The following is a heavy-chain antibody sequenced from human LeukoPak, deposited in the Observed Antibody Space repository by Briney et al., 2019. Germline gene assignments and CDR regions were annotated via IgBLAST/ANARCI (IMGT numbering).Heavy chain of an antibody. D-gene: IGHD3-22*01. J-gene: IGHJ4*02. CDR2: MNPHSGNT. CDR3: ARGFRSDSSGRKFDC. CDR1: GYTFTTYD. Sequence: ASVKVSCKASGYTFTTYDINWVRQATGQGLEWMGWMNPHSGNTGYAQNFQGRVTMTRNTSIGTTYMELSSLRSEDTAVYYCARGFRSDSSGRKFDCWGQGTLVTVSS. V-gene: IGHV1-8*01.